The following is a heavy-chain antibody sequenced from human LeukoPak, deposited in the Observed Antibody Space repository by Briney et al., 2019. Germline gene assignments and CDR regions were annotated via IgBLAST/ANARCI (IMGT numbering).Heavy chain of an antibody. CDR2: IYSAGTT. Sequence: GGSLRLSCAASGFFVSTNYMNWVRQAPGKGLEWVSVIYSAGTTYYADSVKGRFTISRDNSKNTVYLQMNSLRAEDTAVYYCARARLNYYDSSGYGYWGQGTLVTISS. V-gene: IGHV3-66*01. D-gene: IGHD3-22*01. J-gene: IGHJ4*02. CDR3: ARARLNYYDSSGYGY. CDR1: GFFVSTNY.